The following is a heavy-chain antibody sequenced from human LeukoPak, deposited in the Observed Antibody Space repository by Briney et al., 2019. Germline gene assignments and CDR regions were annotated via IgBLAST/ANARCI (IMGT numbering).Heavy chain of an antibody. CDR2: IYTSGST. D-gene: IGHD1-26*01. J-gene: IGHJ4*02. CDR3: AREDGSYFVDY. V-gene: IGHV4-4*07. CDR1: GGSFSSYY. Sequence: SETLSLTCAVYGGSFSSYYWSWIRQPAGKGLEWIGRIYTSGSTNYNPSLKSRVTMSVDTSKNQFSLKLSSVTAADTAVYYCAREDGSYFVDYWGQGTLVTVSS.